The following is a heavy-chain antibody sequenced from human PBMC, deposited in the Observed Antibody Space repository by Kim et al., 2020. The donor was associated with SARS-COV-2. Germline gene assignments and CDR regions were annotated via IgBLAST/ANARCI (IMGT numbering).Heavy chain of an antibody. CDR1: GYTFTSYY. D-gene: IGHD3-10*01. CDR2: INPSGGST. CDR3: ARGIRSGSYYMPELGYIRYYFDY. Sequence: ASVKVSCKASGYTFTSYYMHWVRQAPGQGLEWMGIINPSGGSTSYAQKFQGRVTMTRDTSTSTVYMELSSLRSEDTAVYYCARGIRSGSYYMPELGYIRYYFDYWGQGTLVTVSS. V-gene: IGHV1-46*01. J-gene: IGHJ4*02.